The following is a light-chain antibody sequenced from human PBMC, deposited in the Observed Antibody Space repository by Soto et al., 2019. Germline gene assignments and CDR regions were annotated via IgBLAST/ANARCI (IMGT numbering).Light chain of an antibody. Sequence: DIPMTQSPSSLSASVGDRVTITCRASQSITTHVNWYQQKPGKAPRLLIYAASILQIGVPSRFSGSGSGTDFTLTISSIQPEDFATYYCQQSYSTPTPPTFGQGTKLEIK. J-gene: IGKJ2*01. CDR1: QSITTH. CDR3: QQSYSTPTPPT. V-gene: IGKV1-39*01. CDR2: AAS.